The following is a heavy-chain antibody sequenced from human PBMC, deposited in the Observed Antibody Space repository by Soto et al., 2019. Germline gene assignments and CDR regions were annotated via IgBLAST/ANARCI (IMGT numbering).Heavy chain of an antibody. D-gene: IGHD3-3*01. V-gene: IGHV1-18*01. CDR3: ARVDDFWSGAYYYGMDV. Sequence: QVQLVQSGAEVKKPGASVKVSCKASGYTFTSYGISWVRQAPGQGLEWMGWISAYNGNTNYAQKLQGRVTMTTDTSTRTAYMELRSLISDDTAVYYCARVDDFWSGAYYYGMDVWGQGTTVTVSS. CDR2: ISAYNGNT. CDR1: GYTFTSYG. J-gene: IGHJ6*02.